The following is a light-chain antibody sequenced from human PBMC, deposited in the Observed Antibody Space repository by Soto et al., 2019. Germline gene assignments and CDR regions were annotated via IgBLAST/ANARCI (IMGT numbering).Light chain of an antibody. CDR1: SSNIGAGYD. Sequence: QSVLTQPPSVSGAPGQRVTISCTGSSSNIGAGYDVHWYQQLPGTAPKLLIYGNSNRPSGVPDRFSGSKSGTSASLAITGLQAEDDADYYCQSYDSSLSSLHVFGTGTKVTVL. J-gene: IGLJ1*01. CDR2: GNS. CDR3: QSYDSSLSSLHV. V-gene: IGLV1-40*01.